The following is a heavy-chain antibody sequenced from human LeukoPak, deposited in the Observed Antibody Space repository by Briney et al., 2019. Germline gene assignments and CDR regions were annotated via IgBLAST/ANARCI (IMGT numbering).Heavy chain of an antibody. D-gene: IGHD2-2*02. J-gene: IGHJ4*02. V-gene: IGHV3-23*01. CDR3: AKDVRSAEYCSGTTCYTSSFYY. Sequence: GGSLRLSCAASGFTFKDFAMTWVRQAPGKGLEWVSKISDTGGGAYYADSVKGRFTISRDNSKDTLSLQMNTLRAEDTAVYYCAKDVRSAEYCSGTTCYTSSFYYWGQGTLVTVSS. CDR1: GFTFKDFA. CDR2: ISDTGGGA.